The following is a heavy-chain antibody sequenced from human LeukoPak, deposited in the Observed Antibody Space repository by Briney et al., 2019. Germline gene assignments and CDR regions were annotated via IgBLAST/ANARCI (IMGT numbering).Heavy chain of an antibody. CDR2: ISSGSSYI. J-gene: IGHJ6*02. CDR3: RSVPPGSYFYGMDV. Sequence: KSGGSLRLSCAASGFTFSSYNMNWVRQAPGKGLEWVSSISSGSSYIYYADSVKGRFTISRDNAKNSLYLQMNSLRAEDTAVYYCRSVPPGSYFYGMDVWGQGTTVTVSS. D-gene: IGHD3-10*01. CDR1: GFTFSSYN. V-gene: IGHV3-21*01.